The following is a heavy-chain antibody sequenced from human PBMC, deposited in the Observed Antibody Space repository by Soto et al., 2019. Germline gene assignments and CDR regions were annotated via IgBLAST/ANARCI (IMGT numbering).Heavy chain of an antibody. CDR1: EFTFSSYA. CDR2: ISFDGRKE. J-gene: IGHJ6*02. CDR3: ARPIPRWSYHYGKDV. V-gene: IGHV3-30*03. D-gene: IGHD2-15*01. Sequence: QLVESGGRGVQPGRSLRLSCEASEFTFSSYAMHWVRQAPGRGLEWVALISFDGRKEFYADSVKGRFIISRDNSRSMVYLQMDGLRPDDTAIYYCARPIPRWSYHYGKDVWGQGTTFTVSS.